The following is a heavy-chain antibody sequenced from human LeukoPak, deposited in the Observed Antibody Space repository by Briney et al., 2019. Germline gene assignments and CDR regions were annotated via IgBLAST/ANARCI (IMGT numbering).Heavy chain of an antibody. CDR1: GVSFSGYY. Sequence: SETLSLTCAFYGVSFSGYYWTWIRQPPGKGLEWIGEINHSGSTNYNPSLKSRVTISVDTSKSQFSLKLSSVTAADTAVYYCARGGLYVWGSYRYHAYWGQGTLVTVSS. V-gene: IGHV4-34*01. J-gene: IGHJ4*02. CDR3: ARGGLYVWGSYRYHAY. CDR2: INHSGST. D-gene: IGHD3-16*02.